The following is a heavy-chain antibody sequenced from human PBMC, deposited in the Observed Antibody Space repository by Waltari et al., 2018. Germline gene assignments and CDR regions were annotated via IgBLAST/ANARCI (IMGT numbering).Heavy chain of an antibody. D-gene: IGHD2-8*01. CDR3: AGVS. CDR2: ITPNPGNP. CDR1: GDNFTTYP. V-gene: IGHV7-4-1*02. J-gene: IGHJ5*02. Sequence: QVHFVQSGSELKKPGASVKISCKTSGDNFTTYPINWVRQAPGQGLKWRGWITPNPGNPTDGQGFTGRYFFSLDTSVRTAYMDISSLKDEDTAIYYCAGVSWGQGTLVTVSS.